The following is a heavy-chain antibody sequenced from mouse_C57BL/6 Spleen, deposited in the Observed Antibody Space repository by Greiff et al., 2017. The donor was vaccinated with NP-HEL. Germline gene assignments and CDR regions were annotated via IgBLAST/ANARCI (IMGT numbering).Heavy chain of an antibody. J-gene: IGHJ3*01. V-gene: IGHV14-1*01. Sequence: EVQLQQSGAELVRPGASVKLSCTASGFNIKDYYMHWVKQRPEQGLEWIGRIDPEDGDTEYAPKFQGKATMTADTSSNTAYLQLSSLTSEDTAVSSCNAPCYYDNSSARFAYWGQGTLVTVSA. D-gene: IGHD1-1*01. CDR3: NAPCYYDNSSARFAY. CDR2: IDPEDGDT. CDR1: GFNIKDYY.